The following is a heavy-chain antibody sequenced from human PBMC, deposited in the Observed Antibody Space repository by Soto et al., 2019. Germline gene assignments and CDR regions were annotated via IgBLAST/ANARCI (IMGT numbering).Heavy chain of an antibody. J-gene: IGHJ4*02. CDR3: AKDLGTSGWYFDY. CDR2: FPSGGRDT. Sequence: GGSLRLSCAASGFTFSIYGMSWVRQAPGKGLEWVSTFPSGGRDTYYPDSVKGRFTISRDNSKNILYLQMNSLRAEDTAVYYCAKDLGTSGWYFDYWGQGTLVTVSS. CDR1: GFTFSIYG. D-gene: IGHD6-19*01. V-gene: IGHV3-23*01.